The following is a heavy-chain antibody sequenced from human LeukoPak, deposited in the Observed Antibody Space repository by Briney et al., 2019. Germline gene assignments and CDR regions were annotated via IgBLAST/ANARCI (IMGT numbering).Heavy chain of an antibody. CDR1: GGSISSSSYY. V-gene: IGHV4-61*02. J-gene: IGHJ3*02. CDR3: ARVTYTTATTDAFDI. D-gene: IGHD1-1*01. Sequence: ASETLSLTCTVSGGSISSSSYYCTWIRQPAGKGLEWIGRIYTSGSTNYNPSLKSRVTMSVDTSKNQFSLRLSSVTAADTAVYYCARVTYTTATTDAFDIWGQGTMITVSS. CDR2: IYTSGST.